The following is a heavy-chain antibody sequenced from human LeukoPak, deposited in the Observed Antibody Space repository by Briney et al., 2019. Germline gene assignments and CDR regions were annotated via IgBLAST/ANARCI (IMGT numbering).Heavy chain of an antibody. Sequence: ASVKVSCKASGYTFTSYYMHWVRQAPGQGLEWMGIINPSGGSTSYAQKFQGRVTMTRDTSTSTVYMELSSLRSEDTAVYYCARSPTVVTRGILKTFDYWGQGTLVTVSS. CDR2: INPSGGST. CDR3: ARSPTVVTRGILKTFDY. J-gene: IGHJ4*02. V-gene: IGHV1-46*01. D-gene: IGHD4-23*01. CDR1: GYTFTSYY.